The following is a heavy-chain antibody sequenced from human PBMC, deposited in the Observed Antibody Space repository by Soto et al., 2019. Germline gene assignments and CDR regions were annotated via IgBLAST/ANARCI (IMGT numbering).Heavy chain of an antibody. CDR2: MYHSGDT. CDR3: AGKAMRGAAFDF. J-gene: IGHJ3*01. V-gene: IGHV4-38-2*01. Sequence: SETLSLTCAVSGYSISSGYYWGWIRQPPGKGLEWIGNMYHSGDTYYNPSLKSRVAISVDTSKNHFSLKLSSATAADTPVYYCAGKAMRGAAFDFWGQRTMGT. CDR1: GYSISSGYY.